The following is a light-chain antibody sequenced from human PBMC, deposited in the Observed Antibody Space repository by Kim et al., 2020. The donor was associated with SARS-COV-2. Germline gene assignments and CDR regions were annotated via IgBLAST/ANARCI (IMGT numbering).Light chain of an antibody. CDR1: QSVSSSY. J-gene: IGKJ2*03. Sequence: LSPGRRATLACRASQSVSSSYLAWYQQKPGQAPRLLIYGASSRATGIPDRFSGSGSGTDFTLTISRLEPEDFAVYYCQQYGSSLYSFGQGTKLEIK. CDR3: QQYGSSLYS. CDR2: GAS. V-gene: IGKV3-20*01.